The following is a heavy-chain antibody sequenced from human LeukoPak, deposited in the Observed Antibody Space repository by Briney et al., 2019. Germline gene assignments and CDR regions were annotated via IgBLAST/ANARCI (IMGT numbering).Heavy chain of an antibody. V-gene: IGHV4-4*07. CDR2: FHASGST. CDR3: AKDQTARSSSSWYADWYFDL. D-gene: IGHD6-13*01. CDR1: GVSISDSF. J-gene: IGHJ2*01. Sequence: SETLSLTCAVSGVSISDSFWTWLRQPAGKGLEWIGRFHASGSTNYNPSLKSRVTMSVDTSKNHFSLRLASVTAADTAVYYCAKDQTARSSSSWYADWYFDLWGRGTLVTVSS.